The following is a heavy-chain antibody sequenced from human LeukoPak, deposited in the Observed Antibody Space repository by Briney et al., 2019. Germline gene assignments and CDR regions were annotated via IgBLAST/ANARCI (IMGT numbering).Heavy chain of an antibody. V-gene: IGHV3-48*01. J-gene: IGHJ4*02. Sequence: GGSLRLSCAASGFTSSSYSMNWVRQAPGKGLEWVSYISSSSSTRYYADSVKGRFIISRDNAKNSLYLQMNSLRAEDTAVYYCAVSTVPYYFDYWGQGTLVTVSS. CDR2: ISSSSSTR. CDR3: AVSTVPYYFDY. CDR1: GFTSSSYS. D-gene: IGHD4-17*01.